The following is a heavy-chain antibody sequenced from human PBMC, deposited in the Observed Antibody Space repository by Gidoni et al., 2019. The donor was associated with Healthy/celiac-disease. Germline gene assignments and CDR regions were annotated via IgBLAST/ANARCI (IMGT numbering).Heavy chain of an antibody. V-gene: IGHV4-30-2*01. J-gene: IGHJ6*03. Sequence: QLQLQESGSGLVKPSQTLSLTCSVSGGSISRGGYSWSWIRQPPGKGLEWIGYIYHSGSTYYNPSLKSRVTISVDRSKNQFSLKLSSVTAADTAVYYCARAGYDFWSGPLGYYMDVWGKGTTVTVSS. CDR2: IYHSGST. CDR3: ARAGYDFWSGPLGYYMDV. CDR1: GGSISRGGYS. D-gene: IGHD3-3*01.